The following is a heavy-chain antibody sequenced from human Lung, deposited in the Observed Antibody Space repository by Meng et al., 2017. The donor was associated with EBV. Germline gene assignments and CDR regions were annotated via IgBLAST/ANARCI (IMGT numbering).Heavy chain of an antibody. J-gene: IGHJ4*02. CDR2: ISCYNGDT. CDR3: ARARVGSPTIASYFDS. Sequence: QLQLMQSGAEVKKPGASVRVSCKASGYTFTHHGISWIRQAPGQGLEWMGWISCYNGDTNYAQKFQGKVTMTTDTSTSTAYMDLRSLRSDDTAVYYCARARVGSPTIASYFDSWGQGTLVTVSS. CDR1: GYTFTHHG. D-gene: IGHD5-12*01. V-gene: IGHV1-18*01.